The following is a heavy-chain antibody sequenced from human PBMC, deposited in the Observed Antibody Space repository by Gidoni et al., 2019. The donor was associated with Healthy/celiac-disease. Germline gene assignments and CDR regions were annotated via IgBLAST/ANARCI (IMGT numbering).Heavy chain of an antibody. CDR2: INSDGSST. CDR3: ARRYDCGGDCPFDY. CDR1: GFTFSSHW. J-gene: IGHJ4*02. V-gene: IGHV3-74*01. Sequence: EVQLVESGGGVVQPGGSLRLSCAASGFTFSSHWLHWVRQVPGKGLVWVSRINSDGSSTSYADSVKGRFTISRDNAKNTLYLQMNILRGEDTAVYFCARRYDCGGDCPFDYWGQGTLVTVSS. D-gene: IGHD2-21*02.